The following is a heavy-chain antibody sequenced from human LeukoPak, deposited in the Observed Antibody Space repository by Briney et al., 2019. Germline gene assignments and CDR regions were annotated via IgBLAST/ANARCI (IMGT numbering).Heavy chain of an antibody. D-gene: IGHD6-19*01. CDR1: GYSFTSYW. Sequence: GESLKISGKCSGYSFTSYWIGWVRQMPGKGLEWMGIIYPGNSDTSYSPSFQGQVTISADTSISTAYLQWSSLQASDTAMYYCARHVDRGWNGHLQHWGQGTLVTVSS. CDR2: IYPGNSDT. CDR3: ARHVDRGWNGHLQH. J-gene: IGHJ1*01. V-gene: IGHV5-51*01.